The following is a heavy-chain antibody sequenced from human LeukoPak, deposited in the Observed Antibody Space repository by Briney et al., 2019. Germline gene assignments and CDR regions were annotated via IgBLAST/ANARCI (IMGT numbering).Heavy chain of an antibody. D-gene: IGHD6-13*01. V-gene: IGHV3-30*02. CDR1: GFTFSGYG. CDR3: AKSQYSSSLFDY. Sequence: TGGSLRLSCAASGFTFSGYGMNWVRQAPGKGLEWVAFIPYDGSNKYYADSVKGRFTISRDNSKNTLYLQMNSLRAEDTAVYYCAKSQYSSSLFDYWGQGTLVTVSS. CDR2: IPYDGSNK. J-gene: IGHJ4*02.